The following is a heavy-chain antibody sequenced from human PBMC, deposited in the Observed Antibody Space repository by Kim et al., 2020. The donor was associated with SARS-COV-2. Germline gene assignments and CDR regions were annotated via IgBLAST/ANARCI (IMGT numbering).Heavy chain of an antibody. V-gene: IGHV5-51*01. D-gene: IGHD1-26*01. CDR3: ARRGGASRIDY. J-gene: IGHJ4*02. Sequence: GESLKISCKGSGYSFSSYWIAWVRQMPGKGLEWMGIIYPGDSNTRFSPSFQGQVTISADKSISTAYLQWSSLKASDTAMYYCARRGGASRIDYWGQGTLVTVSS. CDR2: IYPGDSNT. CDR1: GYSFSSYW.